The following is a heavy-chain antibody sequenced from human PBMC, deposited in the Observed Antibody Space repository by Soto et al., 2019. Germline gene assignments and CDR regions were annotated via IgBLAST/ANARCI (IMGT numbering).Heavy chain of an antibody. J-gene: IGHJ4*02. Sequence: SDTLSLTCTFSVFSIISYYCSLILQPPVKGLEWIVYIYYSVSTNYNPSLKSRVTISVDTSKNQFSLKLSSVTAADTAVYYCARDARERGGNKWLEQWGKGTMVTVSS. D-gene: IGHD2-15*01. V-gene: IGHV4-59*01. CDR3: ARDARERGGNKWLEQ. CDR1: VFSIISYY. CDR2: IYYSVST.